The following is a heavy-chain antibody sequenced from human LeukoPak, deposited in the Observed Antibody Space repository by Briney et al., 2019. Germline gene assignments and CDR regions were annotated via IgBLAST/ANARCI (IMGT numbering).Heavy chain of an antibody. V-gene: IGHV4-59*01. CDR1: GGSISTYY. D-gene: IGHD2-15*01. CDR3: ARVDCIGGSCYSNRGVFDI. CDR2: IYYSGST. J-gene: IGHJ3*02. Sequence: SETLSLTCTVSGGSISTYYWSWIRQPPGKGLEWIGYIYYSGSTNYNPSLKSRVTISVDTSKNQFSLKLSSVTAADTAVYYCARVDCIGGSCYSNRGVFDIWGQGTMVTVSS.